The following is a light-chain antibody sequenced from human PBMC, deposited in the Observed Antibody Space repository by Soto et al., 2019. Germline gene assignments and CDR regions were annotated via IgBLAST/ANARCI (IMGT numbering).Light chain of an antibody. J-gene: IGKJ1*01. CDR3: QPRSNWPWT. V-gene: IGKV3-11*01. CDR1: QGVSSS. Sequence: EIVLTQSPATLSLSPGERPTLSSRAIQGVSSSLAWYQQKPGQAPRLLIYDASTRATGIPARFSGSGSGTDFTLTISSLEPEDFAVYYCQPRSNWPWTFGQGTKVEIK. CDR2: DAS.